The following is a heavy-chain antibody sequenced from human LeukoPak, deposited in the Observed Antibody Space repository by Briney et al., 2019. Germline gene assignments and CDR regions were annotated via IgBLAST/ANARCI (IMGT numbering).Heavy chain of an antibody. J-gene: IGHJ6*03. CDR3: ARDLVSYYNYYMDV. Sequence: GGSLRLSCAPAGFTFSTYSMNWVRQAPGRGMEWVSYIRSRGSSIYYGDTVKGRFTMSRDNAKTSLYLQMNSLRVEDTAVYYCARDLVSYYNYYMDVWGKGTTVTVSS. CDR2: IRSRGSSI. D-gene: IGHD3-16*01. CDR1: GFTFSTYS. V-gene: IGHV3-48*01.